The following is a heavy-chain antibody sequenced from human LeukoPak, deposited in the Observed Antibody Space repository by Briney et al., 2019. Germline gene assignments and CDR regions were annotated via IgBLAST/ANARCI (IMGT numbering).Heavy chain of an antibody. J-gene: IGHJ4*02. D-gene: IGHD4-11*01. CDR3: ARDPEMTTVTTGYFDY. Sequence: GASVKVSCKASGYTFTSYGISWVRQAPGQGLEWMGWISAYNGNTNYAQKFQGRVTITADESTSTAYMELSSLRSEDTAVYYCARDPEMTTVTTGYFDYWGQGTLVTVSS. CDR2: ISAYNGNT. V-gene: IGHV1-18*01. CDR1: GYTFTSYG.